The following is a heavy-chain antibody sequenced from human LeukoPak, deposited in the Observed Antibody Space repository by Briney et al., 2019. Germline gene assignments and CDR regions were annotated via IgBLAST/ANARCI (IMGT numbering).Heavy chain of an antibody. CDR3: AKDYSSSPYYYYGMDV. CDR1: GFTFSSYG. CDR2: ISYDGSNK. J-gene: IGHJ6*02. Sequence: GGSLRLSCAASGFTFSSYGMHWVRQAPGKGLEWVAVISYDGSNKYYADSVKGRFTISRDNSKNTLFLQMNSPRAEDTAVYYCAKDYSSSPYYYYGMDVWGQGTTVTVSS. D-gene: IGHD6-6*01. V-gene: IGHV3-30*18.